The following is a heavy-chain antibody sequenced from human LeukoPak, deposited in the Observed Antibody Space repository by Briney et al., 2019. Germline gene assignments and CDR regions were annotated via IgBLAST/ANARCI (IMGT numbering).Heavy chain of an antibody. J-gene: IGHJ4*02. CDR3: AREGYYDSSASPSHFDY. V-gene: IGHV1-2*02. Sequence: ASVKVSCKASGYTFTGYYMHWVRQAPGQGLEWMGWINPNSGATNYAQKFQGRVTMTRDTSISTAYMELSRLRSDDTAVYYCAREGYYDSSASPSHFDYWGQGTLVTVSS. CDR1: GYTFTGYY. D-gene: IGHD3-22*01. CDR2: INPNSGAT.